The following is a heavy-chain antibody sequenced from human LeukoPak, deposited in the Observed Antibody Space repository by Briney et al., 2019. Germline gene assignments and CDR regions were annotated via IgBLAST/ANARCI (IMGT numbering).Heavy chain of an antibody. Sequence: GGSLRLSCAASGFTFSSYAMHWVRQAPGKGLEWVAVISYNGSNKYYADSVKGRFTISRDNAKNSLYLQMNSLRAEDTAVYYCAELGITMIGGVWGKGTTVTISS. CDR2: ISYNGSNK. J-gene: IGHJ6*04. D-gene: IGHD3-10*02. V-gene: IGHV3-30*04. CDR3: AELGITMIGGV. CDR1: GFTFSSYA.